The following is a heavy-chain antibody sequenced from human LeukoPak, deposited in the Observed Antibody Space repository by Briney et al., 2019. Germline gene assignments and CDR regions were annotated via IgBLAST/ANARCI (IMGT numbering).Heavy chain of an antibody. CDR2: IKQDGREK. V-gene: IGHV3-7*01. CDR3: ARDRGHSGYDLNDY. D-gene: IGHD5-12*01. Sequence: GGSLRLSCAASGFSFSNYCMGWVRQAPGKGLEWVANIKQDGREKYYVDSVKGRFTISRDTAKDSLYLQRNSLRAEDTAVYYCARDRGHSGYDLNDYWGQGTLVTVSS. CDR1: GFSFSNYC. J-gene: IGHJ4*02.